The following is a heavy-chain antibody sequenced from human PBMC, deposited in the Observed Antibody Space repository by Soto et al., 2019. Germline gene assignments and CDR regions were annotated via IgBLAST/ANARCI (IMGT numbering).Heavy chain of an antibody. V-gene: IGHV4-34*01. CDR3: ARKVGYDFWSGYYNWFDP. D-gene: IGHD3-3*01. CDR2: INHSGST. Sequence: QVQLQQWGAGLLKPSETLSLTCAVYGGSFSGYYWSWIRQPPGKGLEWIGEINHSGSTNYNPSLKSRVTLSVDTSKNQFSLKLSSVTAADTAVYYCARKVGYDFWSGYYNWFDPWGQGTLVTVSS. CDR1: GGSFSGYY. J-gene: IGHJ5*02.